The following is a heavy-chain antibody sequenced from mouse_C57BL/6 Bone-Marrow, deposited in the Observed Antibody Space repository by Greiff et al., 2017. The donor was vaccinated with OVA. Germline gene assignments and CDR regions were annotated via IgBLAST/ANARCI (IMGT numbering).Heavy chain of an antibody. Sequence: VQLQQSGAELVRPGASVKLSCTASGFNIKDDYMHWVKQRPEQGLEWIGWIDPENGDTEYASKFQGKATITAATSSNTAYLQLSSLTAEDTAVYYCTTPYYYGSSWGQGTLVTVSA. CDR1: GFNIKDDY. CDR2: IDPENGDT. D-gene: IGHD1-1*01. J-gene: IGHJ3*01. V-gene: IGHV14-4*01. CDR3: TTPYYYGSS.